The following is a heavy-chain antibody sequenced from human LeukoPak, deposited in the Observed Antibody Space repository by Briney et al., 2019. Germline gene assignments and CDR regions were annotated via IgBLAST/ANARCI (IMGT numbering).Heavy chain of an antibody. V-gene: IGHV4-59*01. D-gene: IGHD1-1*01. J-gene: IGHJ6*03. Sequence: PSETLSLTCTVPGGSISSYYWSWIRQPPGKGLEWIGYIQYSGSTNYNPSLKSRVTISEDTSKNQFSLNLSSVTAADTAVFYCARVSWFPGTSYYYMDVWGKGTTVTVSS. CDR1: GGSISSYY. CDR3: ARVSWFPGTSYYYMDV. CDR2: IQYSGST.